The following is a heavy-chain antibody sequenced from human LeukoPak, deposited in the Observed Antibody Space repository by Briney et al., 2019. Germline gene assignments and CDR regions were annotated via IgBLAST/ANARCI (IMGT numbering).Heavy chain of an antibody. CDR2: INPNSGGT. V-gene: IGHV1-2*02. CDR3: ARDRGRSDNYFDY. J-gene: IGHJ4*02. Sequence: APVKVSCKASGYTFTGYYMHWVRQAPGQGLEWMGWINPNSGGTNYVQKFQGRVTMTRDTSISTAYMELSRLRSDDTAVYYCARDRGRSDNYFDYWGQGTLVTVSS. CDR1: GYTFTGYY.